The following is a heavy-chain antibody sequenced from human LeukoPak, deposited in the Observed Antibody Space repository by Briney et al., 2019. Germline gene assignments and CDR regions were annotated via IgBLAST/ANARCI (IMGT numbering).Heavy chain of an antibody. Sequence: PGGSLRLSCAASGFTFSSYWMSWVRQAPGRGLEWVPSISSSSTYIKYADSVKGRFTISRDNAEKSLYLQMNSLRAEDTAVYYCARVLYVWGSYRYTYYFDYWGQGTLVTVSS. CDR1: GFTFSSYW. D-gene: IGHD3-16*02. V-gene: IGHV3-21*01. CDR3: ARVLYVWGSYRYTYYFDY. CDR2: ISSSSTYI. J-gene: IGHJ4*02.